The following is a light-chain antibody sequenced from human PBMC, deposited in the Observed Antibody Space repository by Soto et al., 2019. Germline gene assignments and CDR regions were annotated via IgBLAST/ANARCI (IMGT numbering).Light chain of an antibody. CDR1: GSDVGAYNY. J-gene: IGLJ1*01. CDR2: DVN. Sequence: QSALTQPASVSGSPGQWITISCTGTGSDVGAYNYDSWHQQHPGKAPRLIIYDVNSRPSGVSNRFSGSKSGNTASLTISGHQCEVEADYSRKSYTSSTTYVFGTGTKLTVL. CDR3: KSYTSSTTYV. V-gene: IGLV2-14*01.